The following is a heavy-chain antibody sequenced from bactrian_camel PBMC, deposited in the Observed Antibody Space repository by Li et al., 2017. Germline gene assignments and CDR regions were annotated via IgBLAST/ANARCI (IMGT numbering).Heavy chain of an antibody. J-gene: IGHJ4*01. CDR2: IDSYGST. D-gene: IGHD7*01. V-gene: IGHV3S53*01. CDR3: AAKSQDFCNRERWNLLDSYNY. CDR1: GFVITDYC. Sequence: HVQLVESGGGSVQAGGSLRLSCAASGFVITDYCMAWFRQRPGKEREGVASIDSYGSTTYADPNQGRFTISKDNAENTLYLQMNTLKPEDAAVYYCAAKSQDFCNRERWNLLDSYNYWGQRTQVTVS.